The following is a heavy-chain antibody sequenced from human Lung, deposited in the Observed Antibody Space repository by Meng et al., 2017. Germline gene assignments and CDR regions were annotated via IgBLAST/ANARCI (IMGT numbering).Heavy chain of an antibody. J-gene: IGHJ1*01. V-gene: IGHV3-74*01. D-gene: IGHD5-18*01. CDR1: GFTFTDHW. CDR2: INRDGTKP. CDR3: TNDSLNH. Sequence: EVQVVESGGGLLPPGGSLRLSCAASGFTFTDHWMHWVRQGPGKGLVWVSRINRDGTKPTYADSVKGRFTISRDNAKNTLYLQMNNLRAEDTAFYYCTNDSLNHWGQGALVTVSS.